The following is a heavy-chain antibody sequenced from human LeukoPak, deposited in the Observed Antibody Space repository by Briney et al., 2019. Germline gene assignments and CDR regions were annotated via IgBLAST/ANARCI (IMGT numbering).Heavy chain of an antibody. V-gene: IGHV3-21*01. J-gene: IGHJ5*02. Sequence: PGGSLRLSCAASGFIFSTYTMSWVRQAPGKGLEWVSSVNSDSSNIYYTGSVKGRFTISRDNAKNSPYLQMNSLRAEDTAVYFCARDRRGGFDPWGQGTLVTVSS. CDR3: ARDRRGGFDP. CDR1: GFIFSTYT. D-gene: IGHD3-10*01. CDR2: VNSDSSNI.